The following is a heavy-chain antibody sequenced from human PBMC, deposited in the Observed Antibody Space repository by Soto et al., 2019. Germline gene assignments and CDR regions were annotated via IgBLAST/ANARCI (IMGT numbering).Heavy chain of an antibody. CDR1: GNTFMSYG. CDR2: ISAYNGKT. V-gene: IGHV1-18*01. J-gene: IGHJ2*01. Sequence: QVQPVQSGGEVKKPGASVKVSCKASGNTFMSYGFSWVRQAPGQGLEWMGWISAYNGKTDYAQKLQDRVIMTRDTATSTVYMELRSLTSDDTAVYFCARHGVGSFWYFDIWGRGTLVTVSS. D-gene: IGHD1-26*01. CDR3: ARHGVGSFWYFDI.